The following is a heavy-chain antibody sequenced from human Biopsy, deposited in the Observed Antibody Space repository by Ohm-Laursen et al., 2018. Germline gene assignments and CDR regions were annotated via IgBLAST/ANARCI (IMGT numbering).Heavy chain of an antibody. D-gene: IGHD1-1*01. V-gene: IGHV1-69*01. CDR3: AKRGVERGRPLAY. CDR2: INSMFGTT. CDR1: GGTFSSFG. Sequence: GSSVKVSCKASGGTFSSFGISWVRQAPGQGLEWMGEINSMFGTTNYAQTFQGRVTITADESTSTAYMEVSSLRSEDTAVYYCAKRGVERGRPLAYSGQGTLVTVSS. J-gene: IGHJ4*02.